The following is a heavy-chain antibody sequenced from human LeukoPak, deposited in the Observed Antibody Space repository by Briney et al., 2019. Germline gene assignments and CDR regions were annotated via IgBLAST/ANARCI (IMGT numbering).Heavy chain of an antibody. CDR3: ARNILCDMYYYYMDV. CDR2: IRYDGSNK. CDR1: GFTLSSYG. D-gene: IGHD2-15*01. J-gene: IGHJ6*03. V-gene: IGHV3-30*02. Sequence: HPGESLRLSCAASGFTLSSYGMHWVRQAPGKGLEWVAFIRYDGSNKYYADSVKGRFTISRDNSKNTLYLQMNSLRAEDTAVYYCARNILCDMYYYYMDVWGKGTTVTVSS.